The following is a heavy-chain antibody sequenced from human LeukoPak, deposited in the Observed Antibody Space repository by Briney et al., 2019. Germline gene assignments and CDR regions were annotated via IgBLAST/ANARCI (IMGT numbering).Heavy chain of an antibody. Sequence: GGSLRLSCAASGFTFSSYSMDWVRQAPGKGLEWVSFISSSSGTIYYADSVKGRFTISRDNAKNSLFLQMNSLRDEDTAVYYCVRDRAGGNSVWFDPWGQGTLVTVSS. CDR1: GFTFSSYS. CDR2: ISSSSGTI. CDR3: VRDRAGGNSVWFDP. J-gene: IGHJ5*02. D-gene: IGHD4-23*01. V-gene: IGHV3-48*02.